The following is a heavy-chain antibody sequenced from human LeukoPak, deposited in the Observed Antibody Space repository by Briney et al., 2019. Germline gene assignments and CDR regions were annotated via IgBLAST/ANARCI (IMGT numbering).Heavy chain of an antibody. CDR3: ERVGDMITFGGVIVPNWFDP. J-gene: IGHJ5*02. V-gene: IGHV1-18*01. CDR1: GYTFTSYG. Sequence: ASVKVSCMPSGYTFTSYGISWVRQAPGQGLEWMGWISAYNGNTNYAQKLQGRVTMTTDTSTSTAYMELRSLRSDDPAVYYCERVGDMITFGGVIVPNWFDPWGQGTLVTVSS. D-gene: IGHD3-16*02. CDR2: ISAYNGNT.